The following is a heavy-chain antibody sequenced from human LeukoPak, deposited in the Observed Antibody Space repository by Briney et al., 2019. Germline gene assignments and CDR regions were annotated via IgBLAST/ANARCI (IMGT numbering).Heavy chain of an antibody. V-gene: IGHV1-18*04. CDR3: ARDRGIAAAGSAFDY. CDR1: GYTFTGYY. D-gene: IGHD6-13*01. CDR2: ISAYNGNT. J-gene: IGHJ4*02. Sequence: ASVKVSCKASGYTFTGYYMHWVRQAPGQGLEWMGWISAYNGNTNYAQKLQGRVTMTTDTSTSTAYMELRSLGSDDTAVYYCARDRGIAAAGSAFDYWGQGTLVTVSS.